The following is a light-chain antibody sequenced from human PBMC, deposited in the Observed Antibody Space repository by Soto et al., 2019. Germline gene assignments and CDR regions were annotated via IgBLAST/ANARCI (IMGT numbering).Light chain of an antibody. Sequence: QSLLTQPPSVSGAPGHRFTISCTGSSSNIGAGYDVHWYQQRPGTAPKLLIFGNTNRPSGVPDRFSGSKSGTSASLAITGLQAEDEGDYYCQSYDSTLSARYVFGTGTKVTVL. CDR1: SSNIGAGYD. CDR2: GNT. CDR3: QSYDSTLSARYV. J-gene: IGLJ1*01. V-gene: IGLV1-40*01.